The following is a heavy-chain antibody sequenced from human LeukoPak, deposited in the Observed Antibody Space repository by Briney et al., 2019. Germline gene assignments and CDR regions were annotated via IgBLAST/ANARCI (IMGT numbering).Heavy chain of an antibody. CDR2: LNWNGDDT. V-gene: IGHV3-20*04. CDR1: GFSFEDYG. CDR3: ARVSDISVAAYFDY. Sequence: GGSLRLSCAASGFSFEDYGMSWVRHAPGKGLEWVSSLNWNGDDTSYAVSVKGRFTISRDNAQKSLYLQMNSLRAEDTALYFCARVSDISVAAYFDYWGQGTLVTVSS. D-gene: IGHD6-19*01. J-gene: IGHJ4*02.